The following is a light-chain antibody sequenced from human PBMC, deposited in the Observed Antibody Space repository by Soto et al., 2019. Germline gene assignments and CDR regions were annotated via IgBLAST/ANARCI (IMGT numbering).Light chain of an antibody. CDR1: QTISSW. CDR3: QHSNCYSAA. CDR2: KAS. V-gene: IGKV1-5*03. J-gene: IGKJ1*01. Sequence: DIRGNQYPSTPSGTVRAKVTITCRASQTISSWLAWYQQKPGKAPKLLIYKASTLKSGVPSRFSGSGSGTEFTLTISGLQSDDIATYDCQHSNCYSAAFGRGTKVDIK.